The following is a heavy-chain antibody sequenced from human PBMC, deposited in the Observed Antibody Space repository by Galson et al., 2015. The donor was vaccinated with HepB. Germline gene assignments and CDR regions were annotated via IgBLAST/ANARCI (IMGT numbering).Heavy chain of an antibody. CDR2: IHSTGGT. CDR1: GGSISTYY. J-gene: IGHJ4*02. D-gene: IGHD6-19*01. CDR3: ARGYSSGWYEGFDY. Sequence: ETLSLTCTVSGGSISTYYWSWIRQPAGKGLEWIGRIHSTGGTNYNPSLKSRVTMSVDTSKNHFSLKLSSVTAADTAVYYYARGYSSGWYEGFDYWGQGTLVTVSP. V-gene: IGHV4-4*07.